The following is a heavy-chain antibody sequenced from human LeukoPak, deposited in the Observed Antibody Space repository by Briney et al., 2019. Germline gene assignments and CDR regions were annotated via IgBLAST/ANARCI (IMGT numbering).Heavy chain of an antibody. Sequence: PGGSLRLSCAASGFTFDNFGMRWVRQAPGKGLEWVSFISGSASHIFYADSVKGRFTMSRDNAKNSMYLQINSLRAEDTAVYYCARDLFSSGYPHWGYWGQGTLVIVSS. CDR3: ARDLFSSGYPHWGY. CDR1: GFTFDNFG. J-gene: IGHJ4*02. CDR2: ISGSASHI. D-gene: IGHD3-22*01. V-gene: IGHV3-21*01.